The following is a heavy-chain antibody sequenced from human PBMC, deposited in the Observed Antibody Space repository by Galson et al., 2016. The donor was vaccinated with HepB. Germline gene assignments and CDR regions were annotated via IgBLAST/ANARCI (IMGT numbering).Heavy chain of an antibody. CDR3: ATKFLGSGWSGTDY. CDR2: IYHSGST. J-gene: IGHJ4*02. CDR1: GASITNGNYY. D-gene: IGHD6-19*01. Sequence: SETLSLTCTVSGASITNGNYYWGWIRQPPGKGLEWIGSIYHSGSTYHNPSLTSRVTMSVDTSKNQVSLKLRSVTAADTAVYYCATKFLGSGWSGTDYWGQGTLVTVSS. V-gene: IGHV4-39*01.